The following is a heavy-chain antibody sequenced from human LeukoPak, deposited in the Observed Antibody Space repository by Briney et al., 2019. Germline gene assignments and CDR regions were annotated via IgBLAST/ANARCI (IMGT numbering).Heavy chain of an antibody. CDR2: IYYSGST. V-gene: IGHV4-59*01. D-gene: IGHD6-13*01. CDR3: ARGQEGSSWYGRYYFEY. CDR1: GGSISSYY. J-gene: IGHJ4*02. Sequence: SETLSLTCTVSGGSISSYYWSWIRQPPGKGLEWIGYIYYSGSTNYNPSLKSRVTISVDTSKNQFSLKLSSVTAADTAVYYCARGQEGSSWYGRYYFEYWGQGTLVTVSS.